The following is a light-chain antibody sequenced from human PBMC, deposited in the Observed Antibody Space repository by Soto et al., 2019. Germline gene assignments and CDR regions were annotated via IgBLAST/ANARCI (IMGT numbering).Light chain of an antibody. J-gene: IGLJ1*01. CDR1: SSDIGAYNF. CDR3: CSYTTSNTRQIV. V-gene: IGLV2-14*03. Sequence: QSALTQPASVSGSPGQSITISCTGTSSDIGAYNFVSWYRQHPGKAPKLMIYDVSSRPSGVSNRFSGSKSGNTASLTISRLQAEDEADYYCCSYTTSNTRQIVFGTGTKVTVL. CDR2: DVS.